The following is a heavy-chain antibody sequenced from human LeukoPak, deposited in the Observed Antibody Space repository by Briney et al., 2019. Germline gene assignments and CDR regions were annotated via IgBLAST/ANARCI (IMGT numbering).Heavy chain of an antibody. D-gene: IGHD2-2*01. CDR2: IYYSGST. CDR1: GGSISSSSCY. CDR3: ARHCSSTSCYYYFDY. V-gene: IGHV4-39*01. Sequence: SETLSLTCTVSGGSISSSSCYWGWTRQPPGKGLEWIGSIYYSGSTYYNPSLKSRVTISVDTSKNQFSLKLSSVTAADTAVYYCARHCSSTSCYYYFDYWGQGTLVTVSS. J-gene: IGHJ4*02.